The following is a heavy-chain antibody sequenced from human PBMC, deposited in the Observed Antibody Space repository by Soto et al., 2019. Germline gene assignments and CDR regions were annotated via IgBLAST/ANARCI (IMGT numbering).Heavy chain of an antibody. CDR3: AKDPYCISTSCLYYFDY. CDR2: IYYSGST. Sequence: SETLSLTCTVSGGSISSYYWSWLRQPPGKGLEWIGYIYYSGSTNYNPSLKSRVTISVDTSKSQFSLKLSSVTAADTAVYYCAKDPYCISTSCLYYFDYWGQGTLVTVSS. D-gene: IGHD2-2*01. CDR1: GGSISSYY. V-gene: IGHV4-59*12. J-gene: IGHJ4*02.